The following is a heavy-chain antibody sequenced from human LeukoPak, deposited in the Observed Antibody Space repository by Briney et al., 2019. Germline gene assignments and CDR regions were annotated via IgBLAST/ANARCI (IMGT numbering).Heavy chain of an antibody. CDR3: ARGSGMGSITIFGVVISRANFFDY. J-gene: IGHJ4*02. Sequence: SETLSLTCAVYGGSFSGYYWSWIRQPPGKGLEWIGEINHSGSTNYNPSLKSRVTISVDTSKNQFSLTLSSVTAAGTAVYYCARGSGMGSITIFGVVISRANFFDYWGQGTLVTVSS. V-gene: IGHV4-34*01. D-gene: IGHD3-3*01. CDR1: GGSFSGYY. CDR2: INHSGST.